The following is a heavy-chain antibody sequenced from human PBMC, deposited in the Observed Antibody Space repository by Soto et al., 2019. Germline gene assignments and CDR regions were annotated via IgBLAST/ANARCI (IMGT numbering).Heavy chain of an antibody. CDR2: IYYSGST. J-gene: IGHJ6*02. D-gene: IGHD6-13*01. CDR3: ARERAGVGYYGMDV. CDR1: GGSISSGGYY. V-gene: IGHV4-31*03. Sequence: QVQLQESGPGLVKPSQTLSLTCTVSGGSISSGGYYWSWIRQHPGKGLEWIGYIYYSGSTYYNPSPKSRVTISVDTSKNQLSLKLSSVTAADTAVYYCARERAGVGYYGMDVWGQGTTVTVSS.